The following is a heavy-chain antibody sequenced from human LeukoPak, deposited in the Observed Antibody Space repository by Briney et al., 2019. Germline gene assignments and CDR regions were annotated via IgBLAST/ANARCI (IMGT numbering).Heavy chain of an antibody. CDR2: ISGSGTTI. CDR1: GFTFSSYE. CDR3: ARSKVVVAAVDY. V-gene: IGHV3-48*03. D-gene: IGHD2-15*01. Sequence: GGSLRLSCVASGFTFSSYEMSWVRQAPGKGLEWVSEISGSGTTIFYADSVKGRFTVSRDNSKNTLYLQMNSLRAEDTAVYYCARSKVVVAAVDYWGQGTLVTVSS. J-gene: IGHJ4*02.